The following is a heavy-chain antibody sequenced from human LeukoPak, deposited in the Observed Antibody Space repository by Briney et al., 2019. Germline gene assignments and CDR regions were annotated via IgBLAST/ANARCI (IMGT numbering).Heavy chain of an antibody. CDR1: GFTFSSYG. CDR3: AKVWFTMVRGVMDHDAFDI. V-gene: IGHV3-30*18. J-gene: IGHJ3*02. Sequence: GGSLRLSCEASGFTFSSYGMHWVRQAPGKGLEWVAVISYDGSNKYYADSVKGRFTISRDNSKNTMYLQMNSLRAEDTAVYYCAKVWFTMVRGVMDHDAFDIWGQGTMVTVPS. CDR2: ISYDGSNK. D-gene: IGHD3-10*01.